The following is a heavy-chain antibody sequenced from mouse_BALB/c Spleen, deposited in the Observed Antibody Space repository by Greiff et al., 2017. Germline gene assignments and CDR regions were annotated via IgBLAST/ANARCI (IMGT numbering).Heavy chain of an antibody. V-gene: IGHV1S127*01. Sequence: QVQLQQSGAELVKPGASVKMSCKASGYTFTSYWMHWVKRRPGQGLEWIGTIDPSDSYTSYNQKFKGKATLTVDTSSSTAYMQLSSLTSEDSAVYYCTRYGNYTFDYWGQGTTLTVSS. D-gene: IGHD2-1*01. J-gene: IGHJ2*01. CDR2: IDPSDSYT. CDR1: GYTFTSYW. CDR3: TRYGNYTFDY.